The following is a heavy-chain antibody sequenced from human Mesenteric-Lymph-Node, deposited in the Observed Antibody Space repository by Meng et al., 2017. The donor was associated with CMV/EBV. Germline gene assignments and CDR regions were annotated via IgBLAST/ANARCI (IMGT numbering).Heavy chain of an antibody. D-gene: IGHD2-2*02. CDR1: GYTFTGYY. Sequence: ASVKVSCKASGYTFTGYYMHWVRQAPGQGLEWMGWISPNSGGTNYAQKFQGRVTMTRDTSISTAYMELSRLRSDDTAVYYCAREVAEYCSSTSCYIGFGAFDIWGQGTMVTVSS. V-gene: IGHV1-2*02. CDR2: ISPNSGGT. CDR3: AREVAEYCSSTSCYIGFGAFDI. J-gene: IGHJ3*02.